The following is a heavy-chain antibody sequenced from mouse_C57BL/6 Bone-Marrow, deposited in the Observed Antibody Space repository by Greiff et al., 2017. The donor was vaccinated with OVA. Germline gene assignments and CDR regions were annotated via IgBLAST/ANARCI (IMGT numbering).Heavy chain of an antibody. D-gene: IGHD1-3*01. V-gene: IGHV3-8*01. CDR2: ISYCGSP. CDR1: GYSITSDY. CDR3: ARSSADSGFYYAVDY. J-gene: IGHJ4*01. Sequence: EVKLVESGPGLAKPSQTLSLSCSVSGYSITSDYWNWIRKFPGNKLEYMGYISYCGSPYSNPSLKSRISTTPDTSKNQYYLQLNSVTTEDTATYYCARSSADSGFYYAVDYWGQGTSVTVSS.